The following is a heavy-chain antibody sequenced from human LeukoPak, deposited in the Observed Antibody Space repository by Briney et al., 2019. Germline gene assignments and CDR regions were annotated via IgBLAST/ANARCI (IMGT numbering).Heavy chain of an antibody. Sequence: TASETLSLTCTVSGGSISSYYWSWLRQPPGKGLEWIGNIYYSGSTNYNPSLKSRVTISMDTSKNQFSLKLSSVTAADTALYFCAKTPPGIWASFDPWGHGTLVTVSS. J-gene: IGHJ5*02. V-gene: IGHV4-59*01. CDR3: AKTPPGIWASFDP. CDR1: GGSISSYY. CDR2: IYYSGST. D-gene: IGHD2-15*01.